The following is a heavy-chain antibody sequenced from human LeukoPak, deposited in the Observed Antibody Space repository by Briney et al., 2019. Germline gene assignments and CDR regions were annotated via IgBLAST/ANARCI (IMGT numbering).Heavy chain of an antibody. D-gene: IGHD3-10*01. J-gene: IGHJ5*02. Sequence: GASVKVSRKASGYTFTSYGISWVRQAPGQGLEWMGWISAYNGNTNYAQKLQGRVTMTTDTSTSTAYMELRSLRSDDTAVYYCARDGPQPMVRGVILSWGQGTLVTVSS. CDR3: ARDGPQPMVRGVILS. CDR1: GYTFTSYG. CDR2: ISAYNGNT. V-gene: IGHV1-18*04.